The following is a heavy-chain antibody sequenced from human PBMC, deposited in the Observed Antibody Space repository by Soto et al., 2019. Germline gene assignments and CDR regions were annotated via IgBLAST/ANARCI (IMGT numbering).Heavy chain of an antibody. D-gene: IGHD2-21*02. Sequence: GASVKVSCKASGGAFSSYAISWVRQAPGQGLEWMGGIIPIFGTANYAQKFQGRVTITADESTSTAYMELSSLRSEDTDVYYCATNREVTEYYFDYWGQGTLVTVSS. CDR2: IIPIFGTA. J-gene: IGHJ4*02. CDR3: ATNREVTEYYFDY. V-gene: IGHV1-69*13. CDR1: GGAFSSYA.